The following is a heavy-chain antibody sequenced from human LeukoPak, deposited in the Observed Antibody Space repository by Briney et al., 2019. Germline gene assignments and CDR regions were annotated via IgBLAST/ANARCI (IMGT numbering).Heavy chain of an antibody. CDR2: ISYDGTNK. J-gene: IGHJ3*02. D-gene: IGHD6-19*01. V-gene: IGHV3-30*04. CDR3: ARCQYSSGWYDAFDI. Sequence: GRSLRLSCAASGFTFRSYAMHWVRQAPGKGLEWVAVISYDGTNKYYADSAKGRFTISRDNSKNTLYLQMNSLRAEDTAVYFCARCQYSSGWYDAFDIWGQGTVVTVSS. CDR1: GFTFRSYA.